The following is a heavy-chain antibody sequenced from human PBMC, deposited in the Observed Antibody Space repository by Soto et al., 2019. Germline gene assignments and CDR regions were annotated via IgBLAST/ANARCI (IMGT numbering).Heavy chain of an antibody. J-gene: IGHJ3*02. CDR1: GYTFTSYG. CDR2: ISTYNGNT. Sequence: QVQLVQSGGGVKKPGASVKVSCKASGYTFTSYGISWVRQAPGQGPEWMGRISTYNGNTNYVQKLQGRVTMTTDTSTNTAYMELRSLRYDDTALYYCARDPGYSTTWHQAFDIWGQGTMVTVSS. CDR3: ARDPGYSTTWHQAFDI. D-gene: IGHD6-13*01. V-gene: IGHV1-18*01.